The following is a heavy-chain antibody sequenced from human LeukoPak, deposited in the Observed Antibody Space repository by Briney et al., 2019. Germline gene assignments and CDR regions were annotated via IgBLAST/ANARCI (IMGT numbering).Heavy chain of an antibody. Sequence: GGSLRLSCAASGFTFSSYEMNWVRQAPGKGLEWVSYISSSGSTIYYADSVKGRFTISRDNAKNSLYLQMNSLRAEDTAVYYCARVAHYYYGMDVWGQGTTVTVSS. CDR2: ISSSGSTI. CDR3: ARVAHYYYGMDV. CDR1: GFTFSSYE. V-gene: IGHV3-48*03. J-gene: IGHJ6*02.